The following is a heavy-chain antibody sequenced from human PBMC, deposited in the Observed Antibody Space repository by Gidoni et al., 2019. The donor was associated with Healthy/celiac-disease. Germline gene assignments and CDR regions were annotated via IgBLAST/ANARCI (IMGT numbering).Heavy chain of an antibody. CDR3: TGESITIFGVVPSGY. D-gene: IGHD3-3*01. J-gene: IGHJ4*02. Sequence: EVQLVESGGGLVKPGGSLRLSCAASGFTFSNAWMSWVRQAPGKGLEWVGRIKRKTDGGTTDYAAPVKGRFTISRDDSKNTLYLQMNSLKTEDTAVYYCTGESITIFGVVPSGYWGQGTLVTVSS. V-gene: IGHV3-15*01. CDR1: GFTFSNAW. CDR2: IKRKTDGGTT.